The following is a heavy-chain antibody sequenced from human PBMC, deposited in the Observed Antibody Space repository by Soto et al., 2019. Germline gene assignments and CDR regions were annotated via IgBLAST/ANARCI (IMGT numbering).Heavy chain of an antibody. CDR1: GFTFSSYA. J-gene: IGHJ3*02. CDR3: ARYGSISSSAFDI. D-gene: IGHD6-6*01. Sequence: GGSLRLSCAASGFTFSSYAMHWVRQAPGKGLEWVAVISYDGSNKYYADSVKGRFTISRDNSKNTLYLQMNSLRAEDTAVYYCARYGSISSSAFDIWGQGTMVTVSS. V-gene: IGHV3-30-3*01. CDR2: ISYDGSNK.